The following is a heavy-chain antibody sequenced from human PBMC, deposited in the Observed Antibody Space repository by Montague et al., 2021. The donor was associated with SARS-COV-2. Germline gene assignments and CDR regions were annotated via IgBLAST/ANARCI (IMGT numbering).Heavy chain of an antibody. D-gene: IGHD3-3*01. CDR2: IYYSGST. CDR1: GGSIRSGGYY. CDR3: ARWGTIFGVVTFPFDY. J-gene: IGHJ4*01. V-gene: IGHV4-31*03. Sequence: TLSLTCTVSGGSIRSGGYYWSWIRQHPGKGLEWIGYIYYSGSTYYNPSLKSRVTISVDTSKNQFSLKLSSVTAADTAVYYCARWGTIFGVVTFPFDYWGQGTLVTVSS.